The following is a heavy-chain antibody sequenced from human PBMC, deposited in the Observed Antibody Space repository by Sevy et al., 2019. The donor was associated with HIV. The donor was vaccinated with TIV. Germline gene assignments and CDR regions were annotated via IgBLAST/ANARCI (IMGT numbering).Heavy chain of an antibody. CDR2: FCSCVSYL. V-gene: IGHV3-21*01. D-gene: IGHD4-17*01. J-gene: IGHJ4*02. CDR3: ARGDYGV. Sequence: GRGLVWVSSFCSCVSYLYYADSVKGRFTISRDNAKNSLYLQMNSLRAEDTAVYYCARGDYGVWGQGTLVTVSS.